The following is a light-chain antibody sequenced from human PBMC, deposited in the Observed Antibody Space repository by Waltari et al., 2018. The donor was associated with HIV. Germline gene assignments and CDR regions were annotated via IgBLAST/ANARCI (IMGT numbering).Light chain of an antibody. CDR1: SSDVGGYQY. V-gene: IGLV2-14*03. CDR2: EVS. CDR3: SSYTNRDTVV. J-gene: IGLJ2*01. Sequence: QSALSQPASVSGSFGQSITIPCTGTSSDVGGYQYLSCSQQQPGKAPKILISEVSKRPSGVSSRFSGSKSGNTASLTIFWLQAEDEADYYCSSYTNRDTVVFGGGTKLTVV.